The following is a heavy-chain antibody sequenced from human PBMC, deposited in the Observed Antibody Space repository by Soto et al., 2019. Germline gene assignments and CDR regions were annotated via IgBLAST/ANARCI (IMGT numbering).Heavy chain of an antibody. V-gene: IGHV3-23*01. CDR2: ISGSGGST. CDR3: AKKSTSGWAD. D-gene: IGHD6-19*01. CDR1: GFRFSSYA. J-gene: IGHJ4*02. Sequence: EVQLLESGGGLVQPGESLRLSCAASGFRFSSYAMSWVRQGPGKGLEWVAAISGSGGSTLYTDFVKGRFTISRDNSKIMLYVEMNGLRGEDTAVYYCAKKSTSGWADWGQGTLVTVSS.